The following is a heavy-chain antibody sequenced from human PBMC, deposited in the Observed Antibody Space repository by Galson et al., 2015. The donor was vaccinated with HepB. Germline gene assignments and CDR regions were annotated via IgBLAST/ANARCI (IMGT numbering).Heavy chain of an antibody. CDR1: GYTFTNYG. D-gene: IGHD1-20*01. Sequence: QSGAEVKKPGASVKVSCKASGYTFTNYGFSWVRQAPGQGLEWMGWISAYNGNTNYAQKVQGRVTMTTDTSTSTAYVDLRSLRSDDTAVYYCARDTVQTGITGSSTFDYWGQGTLVIVSS. CDR3: ARDTVQTGITGSSTFDY. CDR2: ISAYNGNT. J-gene: IGHJ4*02. V-gene: IGHV1-18*01.